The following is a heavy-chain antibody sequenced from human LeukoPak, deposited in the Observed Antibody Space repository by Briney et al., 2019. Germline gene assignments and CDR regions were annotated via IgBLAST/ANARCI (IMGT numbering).Heavy chain of an antibody. CDR1: GGSISSGGYY. CDR2: IYYSGST. V-gene: IGHV4-31*03. J-gene: IGHJ3*02. CDR3: ARGQDDAFDI. Sequence: SETLSLTCTVSGGSISSGGYYWSWIRQHPGKGLEWIGYIYYSGSTYYNPSLKSRVTISVDTSKNQFSLKLSSVTAADTAVYYCARGQDDAFDIWGQGTMVTVSS.